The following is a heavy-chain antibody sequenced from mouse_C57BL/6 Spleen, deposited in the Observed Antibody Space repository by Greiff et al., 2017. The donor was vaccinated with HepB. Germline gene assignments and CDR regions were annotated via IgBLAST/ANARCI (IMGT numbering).Heavy chain of an antibody. CDR3: ARNDGYDRYFDV. V-gene: IGHV5-17*01. D-gene: IGHD2-2*01. CDR1: GFTFSDYG. Sequence: EVQGVESGGGLVKPGGSLKLSCAASGFTFSDYGMHWVRQAPGKGLEWVAYISSGSSTNYYADTVKGRFTISRDNAKNTLFLQMISLRSEDTAMYYCARNDGYDRYFDVWGTGTTVTVSS. CDR2: ISSGSSTN. J-gene: IGHJ1*03.